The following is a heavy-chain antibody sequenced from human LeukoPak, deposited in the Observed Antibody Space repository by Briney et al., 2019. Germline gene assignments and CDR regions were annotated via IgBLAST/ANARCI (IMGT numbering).Heavy chain of an antibody. V-gene: IGHV3-48*03. D-gene: IGHD2-2*01. CDR3: ARVSWLLSPPDH. J-gene: IGHJ5*02. CDR2: ISSSGSTI. CDR1: GFTFSSYE. Sequence: GGSLRLSCAASGFTFSSYEMNWVRQAPGKGLEWVSYISSSGSTIYYADSVKGRFTISRDNAKNSLYLQMNSLRAEDTAVYYCARVSWLLSPPDHWGQGTLVTVSS.